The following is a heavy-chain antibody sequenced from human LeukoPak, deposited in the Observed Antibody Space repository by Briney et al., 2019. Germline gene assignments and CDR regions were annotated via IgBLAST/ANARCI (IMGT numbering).Heavy chain of an antibody. CDR2: IYYSGSA. CDR3: ARGFADWGLSWFDP. CDR1: GGSVSSGSYY. J-gene: IGHJ5*02. Sequence: PSETLSLTCTVSGGSVSSGSYYWSWLRPPPGKGLEWIGYIYYSGSAKYNPSRKSRVTISVDTTKNQCSLKLTSVTAADTAVYYCARGFADWGLSWFDPWGQGTLVTVSS. D-gene: IGHD3-10*01. V-gene: IGHV4-61*01.